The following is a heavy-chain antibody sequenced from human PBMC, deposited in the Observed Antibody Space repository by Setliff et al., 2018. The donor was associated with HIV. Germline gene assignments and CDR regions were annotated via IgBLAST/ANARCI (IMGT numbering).Heavy chain of an antibody. CDR1: GDSIDRSNFF. D-gene: IGHD2-21*02. J-gene: IGHJ4*02. CDR3: ARGGAFCGRDSCYYLDY. V-gene: IGHV4-31*01. CDR2: IYYSGSA. Sequence: PSETLSLTCTVSGDSIDRSNFFWTWIRQHPGKGLEWIGYIYYSGSATYNPSLKNQASISVDTSRNEFSLKLSSVTAADTAVYFCARGGAFCGRDSCYYLDYWGQGNPVTVSS.